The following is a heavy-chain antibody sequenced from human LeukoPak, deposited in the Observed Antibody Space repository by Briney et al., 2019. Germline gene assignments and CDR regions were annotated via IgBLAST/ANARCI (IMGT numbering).Heavy chain of an antibody. V-gene: IGHV3-21*01. CDR2: ISSSSSYI. J-gene: IGHJ5*02. Sequence: PGGSLRLSCTASGFSFSRYSMNWVRQAPGKGLEWVSSISSSSSYIYYADSVKGRFTISRDNAKNSLYLQMNSLRAEDTAVYYCARVSVYYYDSPAWGQGTLVTVSS. D-gene: IGHD3-10*01. CDR3: ARVSVYYYDSPA. CDR1: GFSFSRYS.